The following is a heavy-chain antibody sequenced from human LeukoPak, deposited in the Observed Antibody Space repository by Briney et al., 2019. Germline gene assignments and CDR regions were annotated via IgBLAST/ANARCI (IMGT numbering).Heavy chain of an antibody. V-gene: IGHV3-53*01. D-gene: IGHD4-17*01. CDR2: IYSGGST. CDR1: GFAVRSNY. CDR3: ARNGRSTVTTSYYYYYYMDV. J-gene: IGHJ6*03. Sequence: GGSLRLSCAASGFAVRSNYMSWVRQAPGKGLEWVSVIYSGGSTYYADSVKGRFTISRDNSKNTLYLQMNSLRAEDTAVYYCARNGRSTVTTSYYYYYYMDVWGKGTTVTVSS.